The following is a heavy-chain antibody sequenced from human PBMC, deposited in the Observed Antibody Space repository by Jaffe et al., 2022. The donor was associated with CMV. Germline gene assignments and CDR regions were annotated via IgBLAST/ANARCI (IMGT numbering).Heavy chain of an antibody. CDR1: GFTFSSYG. CDR2: ISYDGSNK. J-gene: IGHJ6*02. Sequence: QVQLVESGGGVVQPGRSLRLSCAASGFTFSSYGMHWVRQAPGKGLEWVAVISYDGSNKYYADSVKGRFTISRDNSKNTLYLQMNSLRAEDTAVYYCAKEGYYYDSSEVDGMDVWGQGTTVTVSS. D-gene: IGHD3-22*01. CDR3: AKEGYYYDSSEVDGMDV. V-gene: IGHV3-30*18.